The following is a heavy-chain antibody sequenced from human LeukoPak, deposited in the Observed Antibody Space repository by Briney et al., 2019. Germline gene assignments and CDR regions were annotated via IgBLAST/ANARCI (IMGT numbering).Heavy chain of an antibody. CDR2: IYYSGTS. D-gene: IGHD6-13*01. J-gene: IGHJ5*02. Sequence: SETPSLTCTVSGDSISSYYWSWIRQPPGKGLEWIGYIYYSGTSNYNPSLKSRVTISIDTSKNQFSLRLTSVTAADTAVYYCARHSDSSSWYSWFDPWGQGTLVTVSS. V-gene: IGHV4-59*08. CDR3: ARHSDSSSWYSWFDP. CDR1: GDSISSYY.